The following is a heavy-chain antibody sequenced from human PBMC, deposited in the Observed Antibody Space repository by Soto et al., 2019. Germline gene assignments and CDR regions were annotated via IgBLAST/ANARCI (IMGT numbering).Heavy chain of an antibody. CDR1: GFSLSTDGVG. CDR2: IYWDDDQ. V-gene: IGHV2-5*02. D-gene: IGHD2-2*01. CDR3: AHAYGGTSWPNDAFDV. Sequence: QITLKESGPTLVKPTQTLTLTCTFSGFSLSTDGVGVGWIRQPPGKALEWLALIYWDDDQRYSPSLKTRLTITKDTSKNQVVLTMTNIDPVDTATYYCAHAYGGTSWPNDAFDVWGQGTVVTVSS. J-gene: IGHJ3*01.